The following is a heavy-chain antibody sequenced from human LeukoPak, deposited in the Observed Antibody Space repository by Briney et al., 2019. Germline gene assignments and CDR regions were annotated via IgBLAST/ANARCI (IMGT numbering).Heavy chain of an antibody. Sequence: PGGSLRLSCAASGFTFSSFAMSWVRQAPGQGLEWVSAISDNSGNTYYADSVKGRFTISRDNSENTLYLQMNSLRAEDTALYYCAKGPSGIAVTGSPKYFQHWGQGTLVTVSS. CDR2: ISDNSGNT. D-gene: IGHD6-19*01. CDR3: AKGPSGIAVTGSPKYFQH. J-gene: IGHJ1*01. CDR1: GFTFSSFA. V-gene: IGHV3-23*01.